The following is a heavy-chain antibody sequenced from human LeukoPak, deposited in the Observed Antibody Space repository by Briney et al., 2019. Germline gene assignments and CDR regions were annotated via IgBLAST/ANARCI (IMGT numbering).Heavy chain of an antibody. Sequence: GRSLRLSCAASGFTFSSYGMHWVRQAPGKGLEWVAVISYDGSNKYYADSVKGRFTISRDNSKNTLYLQMNSLRAEDTAVYYCAKGALEWLLGIDYWGQGTLVTVSS. V-gene: IGHV3-30*18. CDR2: ISYDGSNK. J-gene: IGHJ4*02. CDR3: AKGALEWLLGIDY. D-gene: IGHD3-3*01. CDR1: GFTFSSYG.